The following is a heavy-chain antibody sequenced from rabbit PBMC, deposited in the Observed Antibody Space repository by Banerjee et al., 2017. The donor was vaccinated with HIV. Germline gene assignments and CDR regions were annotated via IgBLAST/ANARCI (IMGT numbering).Heavy chain of an antibody. V-gene: IGHV1S40*01. D-gene: IGHD4-1*01. CDR2: IYAGSSDST. CDR1: GFSFSSSYW. J-gene: IGHJ4*01. Sequence: QSLEESGGDLVKPGASLTLTCTASGFSFSSSYWICWVRQAPGKGLEWIACIYAGSSDSTDYANWAKGRFTISKTSSTTVTLQMTSLTAANTATYFCARDLAGVIGWNFNLWGQGTLVTVS. CDR3: ARDLAGVIGWNFNL.